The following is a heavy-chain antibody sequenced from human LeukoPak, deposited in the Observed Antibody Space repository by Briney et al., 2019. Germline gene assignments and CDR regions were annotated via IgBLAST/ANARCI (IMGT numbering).Heavy chain of an antibody. J-gene: IGHJ4*02. CDR2: INSNSGGT. V-gene: IGHV1-2*06. CDR1: VYTFTGYY. CDR3: ARLEGVYSSSWYSRDFDY. D-gene: IGHD6-13*01. Sequence: GASVKVSYKSSVYTFTGYYMHWVRQAPGQGREGMGRINSNSGGTNYAQKFQGRVTMTRDTSIRTAYMELSRLRSDDTAVYYCARLEGVYSSSWYSRDFDYWGQGTLVTVSS.